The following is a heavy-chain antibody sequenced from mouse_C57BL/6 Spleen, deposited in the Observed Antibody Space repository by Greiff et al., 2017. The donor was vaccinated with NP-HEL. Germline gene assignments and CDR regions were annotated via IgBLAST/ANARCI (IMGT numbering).Heavy chain of an antibody. Sequence: VKLQQPGAELVKPGASVKLSCKASGYTFTSYWMHWVKQRPGQGLEWIGMIHPNSGSTNYNEKFKSKATLTVDKSSSTAYMQLSSLTSEDSAVYYCARAGGYPYAMDYWGQGTSVTVSS. J-gene: IGHJ4*01. V-gene: IGHV1-64*01. D-gene: IGHD2-2*01. CDR1: GYTFTSYW. CDR3: ARAGGYPYAMDY. CDR2: IHPNSGST.